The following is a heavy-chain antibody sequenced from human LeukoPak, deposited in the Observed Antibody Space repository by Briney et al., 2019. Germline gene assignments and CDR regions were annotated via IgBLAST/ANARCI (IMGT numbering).Heavy chain of an antibody. CDR3: ARALRDSSCSQQGGRDLFDY. Sequence: PSQTLSLTSTVSGGSISSGGYYWSWLRQHPGKGLEWTGYIYYSGSTYYNPSLKSRVTISVDTSKNQFSLKLSSVTAADTAVYYCARALRDSSCSQQGGRDLFDYWGQGTLVTVSS. CDR1: GGSISSGGYY. V-gene: IGHV4-31*03. CDR2: IYYSGST. J-gene: IGHJ4*02. D-gene: IGHD3-22*01.